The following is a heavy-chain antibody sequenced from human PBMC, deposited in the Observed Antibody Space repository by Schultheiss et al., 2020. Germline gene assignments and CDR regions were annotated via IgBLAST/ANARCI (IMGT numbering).Heavy chain of an antibody. CDR2: IYYSGST. D-gene: IGHD3-9*01. CDR3: ARGPYYDILTGYHPQYYYYGMDV. Sequence: SATLSLTCAVYGGSFSGYYWSWIRQPPGKGLEWIGSIYYSGSTYYNPSLKSRVTISVDTSKNQFSLKLSSVTAADTAVYYCARGPYYDILTGYHPQYYYYGMDVWGQGTTVTVSS. J-gene: IGHJ6*02. V-gene: IGHV4-34*01. CDR1: GGSFSGYY.